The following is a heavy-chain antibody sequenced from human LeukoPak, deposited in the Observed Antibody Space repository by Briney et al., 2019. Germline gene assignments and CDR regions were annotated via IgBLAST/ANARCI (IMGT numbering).Heavy chain of an antibody. V-gene: IGHV3-11*04. CDR2: ISSSGSTI. D-gene: IGHD6-19*01. CDR3: ARGAVAGHAEYFQH. J-gene: IGHJ1*01. Sequence: GGSLRLSCAASGFTFSDYYMSWIRQAPGKGLEWVSYISSSGSTIYYADSVKGRFTISRDNAKNSLYLQMNSLRAEDTAVYYCARGAVAGHAEYFQHWGQGTLVTVSS. CDR1: GFTFSDYY.